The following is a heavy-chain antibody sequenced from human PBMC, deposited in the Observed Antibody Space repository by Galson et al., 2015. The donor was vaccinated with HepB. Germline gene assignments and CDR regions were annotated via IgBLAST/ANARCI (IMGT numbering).Heavy chain of an antibody. CDR3: ASLAYYDSSGYFAFDI. V-gene: IGHV3-21*01. CDR2: ISSSSSYI. D-gene: IGHD3-22*01. J-gene: IGHJ3*02. Sequence: SLRLSCAASGFTFSSYSMNWVRQAPGKGLEWVSSISSSSSYIYYADSVKGRFTISRDNAKNSLYLQMNSLRAEDTAVYYCASLAYYDSSGYFAFDIWGQGTMVTVSS. CDR1: GFTFSSYS.